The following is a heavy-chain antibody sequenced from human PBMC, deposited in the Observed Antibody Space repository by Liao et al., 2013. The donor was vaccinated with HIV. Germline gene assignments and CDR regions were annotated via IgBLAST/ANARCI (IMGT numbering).Heavy chain of an antibody. CDR2: IDYTGST. V-gene: IGHV4-59*12. D-gene: IGHD1-26*01. CDR3: AKNSGSFTIFDAFDI. J-gene: IGHJ3*02. CDR1: GGSISRYY. Sequence: QVQLQESGPRQVKPSRTLSLTCIVSGGSISRYYWSWIRQPPGKGLEWIGYIDYTGSTNYNPSLKSRVTISIDTSKDQFSLKLSSMIAADTAVYYCAKNSGSFTIFDAFDIWGQGTMVTVSS.